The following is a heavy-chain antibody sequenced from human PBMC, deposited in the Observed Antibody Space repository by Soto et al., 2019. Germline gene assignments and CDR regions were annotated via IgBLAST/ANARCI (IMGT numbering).Heavy chain of an antibody. D-gene: IGHD5-12*01. CDR3: ARGWRRDPLVH. J-gene: IGHJ4*02. V-gene: IGHV3-21*01. CDR1: GFIFSSYT. Sequence: EVQLVESGGGLVKPGGSLRLSCAASGFIFSSYTMNWVRQAPGKGLEWVSSISASSTYIYYADSLKGRFTISRGNAYNSLQLKMKSVRPEATDEYACARGWRRDPLVHWGQGTLVTVSS. CDR2: ISASSTYI.